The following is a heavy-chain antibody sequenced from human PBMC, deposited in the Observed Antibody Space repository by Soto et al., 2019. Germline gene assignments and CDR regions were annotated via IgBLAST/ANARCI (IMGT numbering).Heavy chain of an antibody. CDR2: IYYSGST. D-gene: IGHD3-22*01. CDR1: GGSISSGDYY. V-gene: IGHV4-61*08. J-gene: IGHJ4*02. Sequence: PSETLSLTCTVSGGSISSGDYYWSWIQQPPGKGLEWIGYIYYSGSTYYNPSLKSRVTISVDTSKNQFSLKLNSVTAADTAVYYCARDGGDYDTSGYYWFDYWGQGTLVTVSS. CDR3: ARDGGDYDTSGYYWFDY.